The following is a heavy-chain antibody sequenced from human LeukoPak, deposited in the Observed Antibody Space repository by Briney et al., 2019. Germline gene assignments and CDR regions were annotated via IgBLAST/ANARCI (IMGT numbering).Heavy chain of an antibody. CDR1: GFTFDDYT. J-gene: IGHJ6*02. D-gene: IGHD6-13*01. CDR2: IWNSGTT. CDR3: AKNLYSGSLPYYYCGMDV. Sequence: PGGSLRLSCAASGFTFDDYTMHWVRQAPGKGLEWVSGIWNSGTTGYADSVKGRFTISRDSAKNSLYLQMNSLRAEDTALYYCAKNLYSGSLPYYYCGMDVWGQGTTVTVSS. V-gene: IGHV3-9*01.